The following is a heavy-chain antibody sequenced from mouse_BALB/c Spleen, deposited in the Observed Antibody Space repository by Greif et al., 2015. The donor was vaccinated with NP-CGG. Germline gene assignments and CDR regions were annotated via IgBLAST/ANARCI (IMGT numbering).Heavy chain of an antibody. CDR2: IRNKADGYAT. V-gene: IGHV7-3*02. Sequence: EVKLVESGGGLVQPGGSLRLSCATSGFTFTDYYMSWVRQPPGKALEWLGFIRNKADGYATEYSASVKGRFTISRDNSQSILYLQMNTLRAEDSATYYCARVWIYAMDYWGQGTSVTVSS. CDR1: GFTFTDYY. CDR3: ARVWIYAMDY. J-gene: IGHJ4*01.